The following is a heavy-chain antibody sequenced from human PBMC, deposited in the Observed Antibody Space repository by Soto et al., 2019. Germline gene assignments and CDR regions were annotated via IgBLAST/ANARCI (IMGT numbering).Heavy chain of an antibody. CDR1: GFTFSDYY. J-gene: IGHJ4*02. V-gene: IGHV3-11*01. CDR2: ISSSGSTI. CDR3: ARASYYDILTGYD. D-gene: IGHD3-9*01. Sequence: SGGSLRLSCAASGFTFSDYYMSWIRQAPGKGLEWVSYISSSGSTIYYADSVKGRFTISRDNAKNSLYLQMNSLRAEDTAVYYCARASYYDILTGYDWGQGTLVTVSS.